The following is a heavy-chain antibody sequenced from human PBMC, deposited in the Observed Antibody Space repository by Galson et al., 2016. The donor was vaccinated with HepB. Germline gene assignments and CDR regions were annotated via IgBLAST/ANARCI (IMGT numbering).Heavy chain of an antibody. CDR3: ARVFMSYYDILTGYSYSLDV. CDR1: GFTFSRYW. Sequence: SLRLSCAASGFTFSRYWMSWVRQAPGKGLEWVANIKQDGSEKYYVDSVMGRFTISRDNAKNSLDLQMKSLRVEDTAIYYCARVFMSYYDILTGYSYSLDVWSQGSTVPVSS. CDR2: IKQDGSEK. D-gene: IGHD3-9*01. V-gene: IGHV3-7*01. J-gene: IGHJ6*02.